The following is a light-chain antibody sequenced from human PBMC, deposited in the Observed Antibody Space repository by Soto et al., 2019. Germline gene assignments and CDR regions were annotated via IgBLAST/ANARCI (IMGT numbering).Light chain of an antibody. J-gene: IGKJ2*01. CDR2: GAS. CDR1: QSVNSNY. V-gene: IGKV3-20*01. Sequence: DIVLTQSPGTLSLSPGETATLSCRASQSVNSNYLAWYQQKPGQAPRLLIYGASARATGIPDRFSGSGSGTDFTLDISRLAPEDFAVYYCQHFGGWSYTFGQGTKLEIK. CDR3: QHFGGWSYT.